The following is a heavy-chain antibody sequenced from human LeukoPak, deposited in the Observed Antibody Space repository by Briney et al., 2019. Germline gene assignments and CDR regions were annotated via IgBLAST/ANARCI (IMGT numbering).Heavy chain of an antibody. J-gene: IGHJ4*02. V-gene: IGHV3-23*01. CDR1: GFTFSSYA. D-gene: IGHD3-22*01. CDR3: AKGGYYYDSSGYFPLNY. CDR2: ISGSGGST. Sequence: GGSLRLSCAASGFTFSSYAMCWVRQAPGKGLEWVSAISGSGGSTYYADSVKGRFTISRDNSKNTLYLQMNSLRAEDTAVYYCAKGGYYYDSSGYFPLNYWGQGTLVTVSS.